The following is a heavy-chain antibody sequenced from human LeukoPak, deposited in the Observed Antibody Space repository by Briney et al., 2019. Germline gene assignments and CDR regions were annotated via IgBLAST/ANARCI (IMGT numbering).Heavy chain of an antibody. J-gene: IGHJ3*02. D-gene: IGHD2-15*01. V-gene: IGHV3-21*01. CDR3: ARRLNRDIVVVVAAPDAFDI. Sequence: PGGSLRLSCAASGFTFSSYSMNWVRQAPGKGLEWVSSISSSSSYIYYADSVKGRFTISRDNAKNSLYLQMNRLRAEDTAVYYCARRLNRDIVVVVAAPDAFDIWGQGTMVTVSS. CDR2: ISSSSSYI. CDR1: GFTFSSYS.